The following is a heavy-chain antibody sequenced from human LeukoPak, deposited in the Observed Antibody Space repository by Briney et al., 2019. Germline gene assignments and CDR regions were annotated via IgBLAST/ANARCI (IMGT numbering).Heavy chain of an antibody. V-gene: IGHV3-7*01. D-gene: IGHD6-6*01. J-gene: IGHJ5*02. CDR3: ARGPSSIAARPDWFDP. Sequence: GGSLRLSCATSGFTFSTDGMRWVRQAPGKGLEWVANIKQDGSEKYYVDSVKGRFTISRDNAKNSLYLQMNSLRAEDTAVYYCARGPSSIAARPDWFDPWGQGTLVTVSS. CDR2: IKQDGSEK. CDR1: GFTFSTDG.